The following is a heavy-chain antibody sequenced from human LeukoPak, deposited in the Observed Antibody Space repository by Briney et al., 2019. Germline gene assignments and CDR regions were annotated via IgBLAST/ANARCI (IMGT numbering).Heavy chain of an antibody. CDR1: GGSFNGYY. CDR3: ARGPGYDILTGYYNYFDY. CDR2: INHSGST. V-gene: IGHV4-34*01. J-gene: IGHJ4*02. D-gene: IGHD3-9*01. Sequence: SETLSLTCAVYGGSFNGYYWSWIREPPGKGLEWIGEINHSGSTNYNPSLKSRVTISVDTSKNQFSLKLSSVTAADTAVYYCARGPGYDILTGYYNYFDYWGQGTLVTVSS.